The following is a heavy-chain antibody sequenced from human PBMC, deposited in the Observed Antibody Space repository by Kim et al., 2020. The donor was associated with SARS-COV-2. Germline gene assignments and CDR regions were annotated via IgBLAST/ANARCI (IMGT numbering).Heavy chain of an antibody. V-gene: IGHV4-31*01. Sequence: PSLKSVVNISVDTSKNQLSLKLSSVAAADTAVYYCARVRVVVPAARNWFDPWGQGTLVTVSS. CDR3: ARVRVVVPAARNWFDP. D-gene: IGHD2-2*01. J-gene: IGHJ5*02.